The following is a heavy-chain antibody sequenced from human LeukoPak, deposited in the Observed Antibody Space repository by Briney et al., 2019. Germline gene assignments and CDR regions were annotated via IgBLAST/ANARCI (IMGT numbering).Heavy chain of an antibody. V-gene: IGHV4-61*05. CDR3: ARHIGPYCGGDCALDY. CDR2: IYYSGST. D-gene: IGHD2-21*02. CDR1: GGSISSSSYY. Sequence: SETLSLTCTVSGGSISSSSYYWGWIRQPPGKGLEWIGYIYYSGSTNYNPSLKSRVTISVDTSKNQFSLKLSSVTAADTAVYYCARHIGPYCGGDCALDYWGQGTLVTVSS. J-gene: IGHJ4*02.